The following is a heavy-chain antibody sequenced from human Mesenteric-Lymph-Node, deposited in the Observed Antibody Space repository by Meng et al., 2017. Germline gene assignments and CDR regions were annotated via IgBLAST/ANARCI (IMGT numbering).Heavy chain of an antibody. V-gene: IGHV3-74*01. Sequence: GESLKISCAASGFTFSSYWMHWVRQAPGKGLVWVSRINSDGSSTSYADSVKGRFTIFRDNAKNTLYLQMNRLRAEDKAVYYYVTDRYVCSGGGCYSDYFDYWGQGTLVTVSS. D-gene: IGHD2-15*01. CDR3: VTDRYVCSGGGCYSDYFDY. CDR1: GFTFSSYW. J-gene: IGHJ4*02. CDR2: INSDGSST.